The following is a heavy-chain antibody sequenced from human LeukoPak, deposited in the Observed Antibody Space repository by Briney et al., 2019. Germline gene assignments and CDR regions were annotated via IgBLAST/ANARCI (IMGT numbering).Heavy chain of an antibody. J-gene: IGHJ6*04. CDR2: SDPHQT. Sequence: ASVKVSCKVSGYTLINLSMHWERQAPGKGLEWMGSSDPHQTNYARNFQGRLTMTEDTSADTAYMELSSLRSEDTAVYYCASILYGYGLDVWGKGTTVTVSS. CDR3: ASILYGYGLDV. D-gene: IGHD2/OR15-2a*01. CDR1: GYTLINLS. V-gene: IGHV1-24*01.